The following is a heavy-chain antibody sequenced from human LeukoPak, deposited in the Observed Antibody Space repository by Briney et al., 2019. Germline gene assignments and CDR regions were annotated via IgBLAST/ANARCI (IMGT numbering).Heavy chain of an antibody. D-gene: IGHD3-3*01. Sequence: SETLSLTCAVSGVSISPYYWAWIRQPPGKRLEWIGYIHTSGSNNQYPSLKSRVTISVDKSKNHFSLRLTSVTAADTAVYYCVRLSAAVHLGAFDLWGQGTMVTVSS. CDR3: VRLSAAVHLGAFDL. CDR2: IHTSGSN. V-gene: IGHV4-4*09. J-gene: IGHJ3*01. CDR1: GVSISPYY.